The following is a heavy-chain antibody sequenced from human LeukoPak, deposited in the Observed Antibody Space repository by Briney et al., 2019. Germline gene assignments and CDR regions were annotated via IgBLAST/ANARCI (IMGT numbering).Heavy chain of an antibody. V-gene: IGHV4-4*07. CDR3: ARDLGTNTVVTAFDY. Sequence: SETLSLTCTVSGGSISSYYWSWIRQPAGMGLEWIGRIYTSGSTNYNPSLKSRVTMSVDTSKNQFSLKLSSVTAADTAVYYCARDLGTNTVVTAFDYWGQGTLVTVSS. CDR1: GGSISSYY. CDR2: IYTSGST. D-gene: IGHD4-23*01. J-gene: IGHJ4*02.